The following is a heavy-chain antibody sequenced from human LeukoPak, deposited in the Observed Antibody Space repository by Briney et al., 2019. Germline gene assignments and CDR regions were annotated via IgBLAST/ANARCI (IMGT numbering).Heavy chain of an antibody. Sequence: SETLSLTCTVSGGSISSYYWSWIRQPPGKGLGWIGYIYTSGSTNYNPSLKSRVTISVDTSKNQFSLKLSSVTAADTAVYYCARLSYYDSSIDYWGQGTLVTVSS. CDR1: GGSISSYY. CDR3: ARLSYYDSSIDY. V-gene: IGHV4-4*09. CDR2: IYTSGST. J-gene: IGHJ4*02. D-gene: IGHD3-22*01.